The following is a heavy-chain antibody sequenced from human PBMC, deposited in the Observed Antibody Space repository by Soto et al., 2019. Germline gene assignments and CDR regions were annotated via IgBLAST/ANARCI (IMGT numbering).Heavy chain of an antibody. V-gene: IGHV4-30-4*01. CDR3: AREVIPLTTDWYFDL. Sequence: QVQLQESGPGLVKPSETLSLTCTVSGGSISGGVYYWSWIRQPPGKGLEWIGYIYASGSTYYNPSLKSRVTISVDPSNNTFSRTLTSVTAADSAVYYCAREVIPLTTDWYFDLWGRGTLVTVSP. J-gene: IGHJ2*01. CDR2: IYASGST. CDR1: GGSISGGVYY. D-gene: IGHD4-17*01.